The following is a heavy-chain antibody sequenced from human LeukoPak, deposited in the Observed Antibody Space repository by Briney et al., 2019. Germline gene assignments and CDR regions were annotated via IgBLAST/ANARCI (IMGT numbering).Heavy chain of an antibody. Sequence: GASVKVSCKASGYTFTSYDINWVRQATGQGLEWMGIINPSGGSTSYAQKFQGRVTMTRDTSTSTVYMELSSLRSEDTAVYHCARGSVVIWYFDYWGQGTLVTVSS. J-gene: IGHJ4*02. CDR3: ARGSVVIWYFDY. V-gene: IGHV1-46*01. CDR1: GYTFTSYD. D-gene: IGHD3-22*01. CDR2: INPSGGST.